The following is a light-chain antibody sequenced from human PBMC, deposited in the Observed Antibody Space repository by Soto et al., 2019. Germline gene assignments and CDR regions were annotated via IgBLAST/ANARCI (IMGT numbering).Light chain of an antibody. Sequence: QSALTQPASVSGSPGRSITISCTGTSSDVGGYNFVSWYQQHPGKAPKLMIYEVSNRPSGVSNRFSGSKSGNTASLTISGLRAEDEADYYCNSYTSSSTPVVFGGGTKLTVL. V-gene: IGLV2-14*01. J-gene: IGLJ2*01. CDR3: NSYTSSSTPVV. CDR2: EVS. CDR1: SSDVGGYNF.